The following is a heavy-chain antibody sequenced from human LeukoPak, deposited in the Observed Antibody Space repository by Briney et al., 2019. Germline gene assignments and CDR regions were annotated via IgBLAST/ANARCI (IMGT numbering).Heavy chain of an antibody. CDR2: IYPGDSDT. V-gene: IGHV5-51*01. Sequence: GESLKLSCKGSGYIFSNYWIAWLRQVPGKGLECMGLIYPGDSDTRYSPSFQGQVTISADKSVSTAYLLWDSLKDSDSAIYYCARLAGEAGTTPKTGGKTWFDPWGQGTLVTVSS. D-gene: IGHD1-14*01. CDR1: GYIFSNYW. CDR3: ARLAGEAGTTPKTGGKTWFDP. J-gene: IGHJ5*02.